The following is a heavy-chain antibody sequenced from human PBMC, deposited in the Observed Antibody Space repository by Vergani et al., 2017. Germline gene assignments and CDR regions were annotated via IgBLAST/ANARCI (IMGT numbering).Heavy chain of an antibody. CDR2: ISGSGSTT. J-gene: IGHJ4*02. CDR1: GFTFRSYW. Sequence: EVQLVESGGGLVQPGGSLRLSCAASGFTFRSYWMSWVRQAPGKGLEWVAAISGSGSTTYYADSVKGRFTVSRDNSKNTLFLQMNSLRAEDTAVYYCAKKGFCVTSSCYTTPMDTLQYWGQGALVTVSS. CDR3: AKKGFCVTSSCYTTPMDTLQY. D-gene: IGHD2-2*01. V-gene: IGHV3-23*04.